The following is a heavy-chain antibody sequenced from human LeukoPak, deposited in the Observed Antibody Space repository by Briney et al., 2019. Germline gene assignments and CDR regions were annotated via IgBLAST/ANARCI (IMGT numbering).Heavy chain of an antibody. CDR2: IIPIFGTA. CDR1: GGTVSSYA. J-gene: IGHJ6*03. V-gene: IGHV1-69*13. D-gene: IGHD3-3*01. CDR3: ARAATIFGLAPFYYYMDV. Sequence: GASVKVSCKASGGTVSSYAINWVRQAPGQGLEWMGGIIPIFGTANYAQKFQGRVTITADESTSTAYMELSSLRSEDTAVYYCARAATIFGLAPFYYYMDVWGKGTTVTVSS.